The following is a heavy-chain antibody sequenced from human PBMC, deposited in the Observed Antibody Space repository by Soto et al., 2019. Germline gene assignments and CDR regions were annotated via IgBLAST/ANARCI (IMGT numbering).Heavy chain of an antibody. D-gene: IGHD3-3*01. J-gene: IGHJ6*03. CDR2: IYHSGST. V-gene: IGHV4-61*08. CDR3: ARERHHYDFWSGHRPDMALWYYYYMDV. Sequence: SETLSLTCAVSGGSISSGVYSWNWIRQPPGKGLEWIGNIYHSGSTNYNPSLKSRVTISVDTSKNQFSLKLSSVTAADTAVYYCARERHHYDFWSGHRPDMALWYYYYMDVWGKGTTVTVSS. CDR1: GGSISSGVYS.